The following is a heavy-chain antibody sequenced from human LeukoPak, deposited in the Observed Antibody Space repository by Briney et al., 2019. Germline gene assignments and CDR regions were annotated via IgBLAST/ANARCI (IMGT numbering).Heavy chain of an antibody. CDR3: AKDKGIAAAGLIDY. V-gene: IGHV3-23*01. Sequence: PGGSLRLSCAASGLTFSNYAMTWVRQAPGKGPEWVSDISGSGASTNYADSVKGRFTISRDNSKNTLYLQMSSLRAEDTALYYCAKDKGIAAAGLIDYWGQGTLVTVSS. J-gene: IGHJ4*02. CDR1: GLTFSNYA. D-gene: IGHD6-13*01. CDR2: ISGSGAST.